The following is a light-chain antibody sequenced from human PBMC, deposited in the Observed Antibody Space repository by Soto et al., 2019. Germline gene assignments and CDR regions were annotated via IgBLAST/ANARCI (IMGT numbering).Light chain of an antibody. Sequence: EVVMTQSPGALSVSPGERATLSCRASQSINSNLAWYQQKPGQAPRLLVYGASTMATGIPARFSGTGSGTEFTLTISSLQSEDFAVYYCQQYNTWPGWTFGQGTKVEIK. CDR1: QSINSN. V-gene: IGKV3-15*01. J-gene: IGKJ1*01. CDR2: GAS. CDR3: QQYNTWPGWT.